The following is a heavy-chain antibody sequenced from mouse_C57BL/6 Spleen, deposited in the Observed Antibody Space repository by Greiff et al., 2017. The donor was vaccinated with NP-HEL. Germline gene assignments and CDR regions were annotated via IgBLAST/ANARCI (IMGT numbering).Heavy chain of an antibody. D-gene: IGHD2-4*01. CDR1: GYTFTSYW. J-gene: IGHJ2*01. CDR2: IYPGSGST. Sequence: VQLQQPGAELVKPGASVKMSCKASGYTFTSYWITWVKQRPGQGLEWIGDIYPGSGSTNYNEKFKSKATLTVDTSSSTAYMQLSSLTSEDSAVYYCARHDYVAYYFDYWGQGTTLTVSS. V-gene: IGHV1-55*01. CDR3: ARHDYVAYYFDY.